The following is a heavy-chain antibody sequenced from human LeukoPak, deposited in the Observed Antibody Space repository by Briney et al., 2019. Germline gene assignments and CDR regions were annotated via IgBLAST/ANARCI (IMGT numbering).Heavy chain of an antibody. V-gene: IGHV3-30*02. CDR1: GFTFSSYG. J-gene: IGHJ4*02. CDR2: IRYDGSNK. D-gene: IGHD6-6*01. Sequence: PGGSLRLSCAASGFTFSSYGMHWVRQAPGKGLEWVAFIRYDGSNKHYADSVKGRLTISRDNSKNTLYLQMTSLRGDDTAVYYCAKEKNSYSSSSGQGYWGQGTLVTVSS. CDR3: AKEKNSYSSSSGQGY.